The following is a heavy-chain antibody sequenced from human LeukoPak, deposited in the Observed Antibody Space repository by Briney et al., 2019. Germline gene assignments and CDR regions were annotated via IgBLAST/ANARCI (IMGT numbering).Heavy chain of an antibody. CDR3: ARDPDTAMPPYYYYMDV. D-gene: IGHD5-18*01. CDR2: ISSSGSTI. J-gene: IGHJ6*03. CDR1: GFTFSDYY. V-gene: IGHV3-11*04. Sequence: GGSLRLSCAASGFTFSDYYMSWIRQAPGKGLEWVSYISSSGSTIYYADSVKGRFTISRDNAKNSLYLQMNSLRAEDTAVYYCARDPDTAMPPYYYYMDVWGKGTTVTVSS.